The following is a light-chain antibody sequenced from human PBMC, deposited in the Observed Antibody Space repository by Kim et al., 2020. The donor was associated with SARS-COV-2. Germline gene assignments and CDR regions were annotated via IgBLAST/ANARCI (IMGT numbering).Light chain of an antibody. CDR1: QSVSSSS. CDR3: QQYGSSPQT. CDR2: GAS. Sequence: EIVLTQSPGTLSLSPGEKATISCRASQSVSSSSLAWYQQKPGQAPRLLIYGASNWATGIPDRFSGSGSGTEFTLTISRVEPEDFAVYYCQQYGSSPQTFGQGTKVHIK. J-gene: IGKJ1*01. V-gene: IGKV3-20*01.